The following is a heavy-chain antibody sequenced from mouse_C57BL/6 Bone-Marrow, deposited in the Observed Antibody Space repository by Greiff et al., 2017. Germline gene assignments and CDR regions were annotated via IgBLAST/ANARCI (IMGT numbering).Heavy chain of an antibody. J-gene: IGHJ2*01. D-gene: IGHD2-12*01. CDR2: IYPSDSET. Sequence: VQLQQPGAELVRPGSSVKLSCKASGYTFTSYWWDWVKQRPGQGLEWIGNIYPSDSETHYNQQFKDKATLTVDKSSSTAYMQLSSLTSEDSAVYYCASGTIPYYFDYWGQGTTLTVSS. V-gene: IGHV1-61*01. CDR3: ASGTIPYYFDY. CDR1: GYTFTSYW.